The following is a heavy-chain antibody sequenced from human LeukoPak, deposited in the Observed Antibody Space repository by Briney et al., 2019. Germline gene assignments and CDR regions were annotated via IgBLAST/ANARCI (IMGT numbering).Heavy chain of an antibody. V-gene: IGHV1-69*06. CDR3: ARGELYYDSSGYPKFYYYYMDV. J-gene: IGHJ6*03. CDR1: GGTFSSYA. CDR2: IIPIFGTA. Sequence: SVKVSCKASGGTFSSYAISWVRQAPGQGLEWMGGIIPIFGTANYAQKFQGRVTITADKSTSTAYMELSSLRSEDTAVYYCARGELYYDSSGYPKFYYYYMDVWGKGTTVTVSS. D-gene: IGHD3-22*01.